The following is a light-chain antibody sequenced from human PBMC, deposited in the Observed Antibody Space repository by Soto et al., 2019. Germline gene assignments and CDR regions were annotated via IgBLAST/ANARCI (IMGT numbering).Light chain of an antibody. CDR2: DAS. V-gene: IGKV1-33*01. CDR1: QDVSSN. J-gene: IGKJ4*01. CDR3: QQCNKLPLT. Sequence: IEMTQSPSSLSAYVGDRATISCQASQDVSSNLYWYQQKPGHAPKLLIYDASSIETGVPSRFSGSGSGTDFTITISRLQSEDVATYYCQQCNKLPLTFGGGTRLEIK.